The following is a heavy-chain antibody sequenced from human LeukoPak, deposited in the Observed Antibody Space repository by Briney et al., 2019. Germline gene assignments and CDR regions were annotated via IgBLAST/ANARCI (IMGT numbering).Heavy chain of an antibody. V-gene: IGHV3-53*01. CDR2: INIHDDA. CDR3: ARGLVYYDTTGSYLAERPYFDS. Sequence: GGSLRLSCAASGFSVSGNYLTWVRQAPGRGLEWVSFINIHDDAFYADSVEGRFTVSRDNSKNILYPQMNSLRAEDTAIYYCARGLVYYDTTGSYLAERPYFDSWGQGTLVTVSS. J-gene: IGHJ4*02. D-gene: IGHD3-16*01. CDR1: GFSVSGNY.